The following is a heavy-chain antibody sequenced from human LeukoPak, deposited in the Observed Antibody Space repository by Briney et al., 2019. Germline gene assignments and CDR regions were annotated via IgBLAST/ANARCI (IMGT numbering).Heavy chain of an antibody. D-gene: IGHD6-25*01. Sequence: ASVKVSCKASGYTFTSYYMHWVRQAPGQGLEWMGIINPSGGGTSYAQKFQGRVTMTRDTSTSTVYMELSSLRSEDTAVYYCARGPTAAARYNWFDPWGQGTLVTVSS. CDR2: INPSGGGT. J-gene: IGHJ5*02. CDR1: GYTFTSYY. V-gene: IGHV1-46*01. CDR3: ARGPTAAARYNWFDP.